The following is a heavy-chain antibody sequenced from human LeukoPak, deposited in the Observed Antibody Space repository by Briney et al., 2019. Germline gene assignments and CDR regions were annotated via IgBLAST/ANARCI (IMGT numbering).Heavy chain of an antibody. CDR1: GGSISSSSYY. V-gene: IGHV4-39*07. D-gene: IGHD3-16*01. CDR2: IYYSGST. CDR3: ARMGDYTVDY. Sequence: SETLSLTCTVSGGSISSSSYYWGWIRQPPGKGLEWIGSIYYSGSTYYNPSLKSRVTISVDTSKNQFSLKLSSVTAADTAVYYCARMGDYTVDYWGQGTLVTVSS. J-gene: IGHJ4*02.